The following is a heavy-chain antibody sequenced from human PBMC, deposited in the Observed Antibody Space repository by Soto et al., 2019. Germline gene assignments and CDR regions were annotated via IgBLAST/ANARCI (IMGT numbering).Heavy chain of an antibody. CDR1: GGTFSSYA. CDR2: IIPIFGTA. D-gene: IGHD3-10*01. CDR3: ARDSLLWFGHSTYYFDS. V-gene: IGHV1-69*01. J-gene: IGHJ4*02. Sequence: QVQLVQSGAEVKKPGSSVKVSCKASGGTFSSYAISWVRQAPGQGLEWMGGIIPIFGTANYAQKFQGRVTITADESTSTAYMELSSMRSEDTAVYYCARDSLLWFGHSTYYFDSWGQGTLVTVSS.